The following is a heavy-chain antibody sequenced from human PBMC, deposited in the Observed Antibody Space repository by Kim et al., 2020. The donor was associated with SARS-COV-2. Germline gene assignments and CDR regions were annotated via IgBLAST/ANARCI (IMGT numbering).Heavy chain of an antibody. Sequence: SVKVSCKVFGETFSSYNINWVRQAPGQGLEWMGRIIPMVGNADYAQKFQGIVTITADRSTSTAYMDVSSLRSEDTAVYYCARPAGGFGDSLDYWGQGTLVTVSS. D-gene: IGHD3-10*01. CDR1: GETFSSYN. CDR3: ARPAGGFGDSLDY. V-gene: IGHV1-69*02. J-gene: IGHJ4*02. CDR2: IIPMVGNA.